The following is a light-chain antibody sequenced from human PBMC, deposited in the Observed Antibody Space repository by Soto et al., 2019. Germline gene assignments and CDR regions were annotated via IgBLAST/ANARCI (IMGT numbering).Light chain of an antibody. CDR2: DVT. CDR3: CSYAGSSTVYV. CDR1: SSDAGTYNL. J-gene: IGLJ1*01. Sequence: QSALTQPASVSGSPGQSIPISCTGTSSDAGTYNLVSWYQHHPGKAPKLMIYDVTKRPSGVSNRFSGSKSGNTASLTISGLQAEDEADYYCCSYAGSSTVYVLGTGTKVTVL. V-gene: IGLV2-23*02.